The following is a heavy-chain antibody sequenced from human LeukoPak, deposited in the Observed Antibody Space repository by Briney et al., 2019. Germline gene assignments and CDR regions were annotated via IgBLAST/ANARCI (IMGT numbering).Heavy chain of an antibody. V-gene: IGHV3-11*01. CDR1: GFTFSDYY. CDR3: ASNYDFWSGYFLHSSFDY. J-gene: IGHJ4*02. CDR2: ISSSGGTM. D-gene: IGHD3-3*01. Sequence: VGSLRLSCAASGFTFSDYYMSWIPQAPGKGLEWVSYISSSGGTMYYADSVKRRFTISRDNAKNSLYLQMNSLRAEDTAVYYCASNYDFWSGYFLHSSFDYWGQGTLVTVSS.